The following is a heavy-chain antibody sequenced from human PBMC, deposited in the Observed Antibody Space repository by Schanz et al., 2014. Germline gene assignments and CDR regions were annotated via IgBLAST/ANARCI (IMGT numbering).Heavy chain of an antibody. CDR3: AKSDAFDI. CDR2: INGDGSRT. J-gene: IGHJ3*02. V-gene: IGHV3-74*02. CDR1: GFIFGSSV. Sequence: EVQLLESGGGLIQPGGSLRLSCAASGFIFGSSVMAWVRQAPGKGLEWVSGINGDGSRTAYADSVKGRFTISRDNAKNTLYLQMNSLRAEDTAVYYCAKSDAFDIWGQGTLVTVSS.